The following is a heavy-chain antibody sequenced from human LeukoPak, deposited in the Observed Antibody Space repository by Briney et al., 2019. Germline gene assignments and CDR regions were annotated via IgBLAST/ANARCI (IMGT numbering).Heavy chain of an antibody. J-gene: IGHJ4*02. D-gene: IGHD3-10*02. Sequence: VASVKVSCKASGGTFSSYAISWMRQAPGQGLELMGGIIPIFGTANYAQKFQGRVTITADESTSTAYMELSSLRSEDTAVYYCARLCSGCSDDYWGQGTLVTVSS. CDR2: IIPIFGTA. CDR1: GGTFSSYA. CDR3: ARLCSGCSDDY. V-gene: IGHV1-69*13.